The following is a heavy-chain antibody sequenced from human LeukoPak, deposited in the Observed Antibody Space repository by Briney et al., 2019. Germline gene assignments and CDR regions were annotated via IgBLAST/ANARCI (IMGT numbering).Heavy chain of an antibody. CDR2: ITGSGGST. J-gene: IGHJ4*02. CDR1: GFTFSSYA. Sequence: GGSLRLSCAASGFTFSSYAMNWVRQAPGKGLEWVSAITGSGGSTYYADSVKGRFTISRDNSKNTLYLQMNSLRAEDTAVYYCAKVSRGAGLSDYWGQGTLVTVSS. V-gene: IGHV3-23*01. D-gene: IGHD3-10*01. CDR3: AKVSRGAGLSDY.